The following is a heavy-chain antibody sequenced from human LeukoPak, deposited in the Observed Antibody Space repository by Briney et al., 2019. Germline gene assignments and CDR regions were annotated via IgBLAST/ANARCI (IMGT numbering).Heavy chain of an antibody. V-gene: IGHV1-3*03. CDR2: ISTGNGDT. CDR3: ARDKADGSSPPGWYFDL. D-gene: IGHD1-26*01. J-gene: IGHJ2*01. CDR1: GYTFISNA. Sequence: ASVKVSCKASGYTFISNALHWVRQAPGQRLEWMGWISTGNGDTRYPQDFQGRVTITRDTSASTAYMELSNLRSEDMAVYYCARDKADGSSPPGWYFDLWGRGTLVTVSS.